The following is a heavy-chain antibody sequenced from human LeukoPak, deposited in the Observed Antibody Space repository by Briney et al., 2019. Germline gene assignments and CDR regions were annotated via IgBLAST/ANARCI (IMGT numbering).Heavy chain of an antibody. V-gene: IGHV3-30*18. D-gene: IGHD3-22*01. CDR2: ISYDGSNK. Sequence: PGGSLRLSCAASGFTFSSYGMHWVRQAPGKGLEWVAVISYDGSNKYYADSVKGRFTISRDNSKNTLYLQMNSLRAEDTAVYYCAKGGYYDSSGYYQPGPWGQGTLVTVSS. J-gene: IGHJ5*02. CDR3: AKGGYYDSSGYYQPGP. CDR1: GFTFSSYG.